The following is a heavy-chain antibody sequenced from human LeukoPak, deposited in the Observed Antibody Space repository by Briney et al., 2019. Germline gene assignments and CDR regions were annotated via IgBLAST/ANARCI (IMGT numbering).Heavy chain of an antibody. CDR3: ARDYSSGTLDY. CDR2: INPSGGST. V-gene: IGHV1-46*01. D-gene: IGHD6-19*01. CDR1: GYTFTSYY. Sequence: ASVKVSCMASGYTFTSYYMHWVRQAPGQGLEWMGIINPSGGSTSYAQKFQGRVTMTRDMSTSTVYMELSSLRSEDTAVYYCARDYSSGTLDYWGQGTLVTVSS. J-gene: IGHJ4*02.